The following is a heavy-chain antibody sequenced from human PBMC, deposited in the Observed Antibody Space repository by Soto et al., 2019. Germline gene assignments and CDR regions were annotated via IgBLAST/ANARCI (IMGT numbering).Heavy chain of an antibody. Sequence: EVQLVESGGGLVQPGGSLRLSCAASGFTFSSYSMNWVRQAPGKGLEWVSYISSSSSTIYYADSVKGRFTISRDNAKNSLYLQMNSLRDKDTAVYYCARESRFLEWLSLNWFDPWGQGTLVTVSS. CDR2: ISSSSSTI. CDR3: ARESRFLEWLSLNWFDP. J-gene: IGHJ5*02. D-gene: IGHD3-3*01. CDR1: GFTFSSYS. V-gene: IGHV3-48*02.